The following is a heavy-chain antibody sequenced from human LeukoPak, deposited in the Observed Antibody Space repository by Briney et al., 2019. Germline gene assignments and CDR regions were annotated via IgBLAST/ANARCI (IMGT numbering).Heavy chain of an antibody. V-gene: IGHV4-34*01. Sequence: TSETLSLTCAVYGGSFSGYYWSWIRQPPGKGLEWIGENNHSGSTNYNPSLKSRVTISVDTSKNQFSLKLSSVTAADTAVYYCARGYGVKVSSSWYRTRMNWFDPWGQGTLVTVSS. J-gene: IGHJ5*02. CDR3: ARGYGVKVSSSWYRTRMNWFDP. CDR2: NNHSGST. D-gene: IGHD6-13*01. CDR1: GGSFSGYY.